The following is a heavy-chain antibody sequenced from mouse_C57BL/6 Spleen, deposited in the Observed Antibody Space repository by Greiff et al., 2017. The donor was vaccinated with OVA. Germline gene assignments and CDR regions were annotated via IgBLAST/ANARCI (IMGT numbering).Heavy chain of an antibody. CDR2: ISYDGSN. CDR1: GYSITSGYY. J-gene: IGHJ1*03. CDR3: ARTRFSTVPYFDV. V-gene: IGHV3-6*01. Sequence: EVQLQESGPGLVKPSQSLSLTCSATGYSITSGYYWYWIRQFPGNKLEWMGYISYDGSNNYNPSLKNRISITRDTSKNQFFLKLNSVTTEDTATYYCARTRFSTVPYFDVWGTGTTVTVSS. D-gene: IGHD1-1*01.